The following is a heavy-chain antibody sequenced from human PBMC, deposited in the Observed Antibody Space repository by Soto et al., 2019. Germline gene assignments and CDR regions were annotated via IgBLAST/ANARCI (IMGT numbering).Heavy chain of an antibody. Sequence: ASVKVSCKASGYTFTGYSIHWVRQAPGQGLEWMGWIDPKNGDTNTAQKFQGRVTMTRDTSITTAYMELTSLRSDDTAIYYCARGWDPTMVPRADYWGQGSLVTVSS. CDR3: ARGWDPTMVPRADY. CDR1: GYTFTGYS. D-gene: IGHD5-18*01. J-gene: IGHJ4*02. V-gene: IGHV1-2*02. CDR2: IDPKNGDT.